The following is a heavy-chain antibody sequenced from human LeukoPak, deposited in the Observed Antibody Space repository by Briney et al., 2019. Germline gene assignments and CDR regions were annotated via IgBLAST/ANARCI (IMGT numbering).Heavy chain of an antibody. CDR2: IKGDGHEK. Sequence: GGSLRLSCAASGFSFSRYWMNWVRQAPGKGREWWANIKGDGHEKNYVDSVKGRFSISRDNARNSLYLQMDSLRAEDTAVYYCAKEGAYPIIAYDSWGQGALVTVSS. V-gene: IGHV3-7*01. CDR3: AKEGAYPIIAYDS. D-gene: IGHD2/OR15-2a*01. J-gene: IGHJ5*01. CDR1: GFSFSRYW.